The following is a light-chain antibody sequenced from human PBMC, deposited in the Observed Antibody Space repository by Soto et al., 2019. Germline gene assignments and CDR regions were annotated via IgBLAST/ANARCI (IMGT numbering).Light chain of an antibody. CDR3: QQYGSASST. CDR2: GAS. Sequence: EIGLTQSTDTLSLSPGERATLSCRASLSVSSNYVAWYQQKPGQAPRLLIYGASSRATGIPDRFSGSGSGTDFTLTISRLEPEDFAVYYCQQYGSASSTFGGGTKVDIK. CDR1: LSVSSNY. V-gene: IGKV3-20*01. J-gene: IGKJ4*01.